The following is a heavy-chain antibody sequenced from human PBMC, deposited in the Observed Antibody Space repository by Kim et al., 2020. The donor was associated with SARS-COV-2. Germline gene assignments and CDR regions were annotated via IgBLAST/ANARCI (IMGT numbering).Heavy chain of an antibody. Sequence: GGSLRLSCAASGFSFSNACMSWVRQAPGKGLEWVGRIRTITEGVTTDFAAPVKGRFTISRDDSINMVYLQMNSLKTEDTAVYYCTTRLGITGTDYFHYWGQGTPVTVSS. CDR3: TTRLGITGTDYFHY. D-gene: IGHD1-20*01. CDR2: IRTITEGVTT. J-gene: IGHJ4*02. V-gene: IGHV3-15*01. CDR1: GFSFSNAC.